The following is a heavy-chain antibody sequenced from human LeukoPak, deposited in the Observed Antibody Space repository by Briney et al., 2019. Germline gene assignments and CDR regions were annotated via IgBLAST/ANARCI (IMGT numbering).Heavy chain of an antibody. Sequence: SETLSLTCAVYGGSFSGYYWSWIRQPPGKGLEWIGEINHSGSTNYNPSLKSRVTISVDTSKNQFSLKLSSVTAADTAVYYCATHGLAMPVFWFDPWGQGTLVTVSS. J-gene: IGHJ5*02. CDR3: ATHGLAMPVFWFDP. D-gene: IGHD2-2*01. CDR2: INHSGST. CDR1: GGSFSGYY. V-gene: IGHV4-34*01.